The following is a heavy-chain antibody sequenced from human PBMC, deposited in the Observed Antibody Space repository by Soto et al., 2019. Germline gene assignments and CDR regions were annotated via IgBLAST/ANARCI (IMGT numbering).Heavy chain of an antibody. CDR3: AREVEGSYSPADF. V-gene: IGHV1-18*01. Sequence: QVQLVQSGPEVKKPGASVTVSCKTSGYTFTDHGIDWVRQAPGQGLEWVGWVSSYNGNTNYAYNLKDRVIMTTDACTIPAYMELRGLRSDDTAVYYCAREVEGSYSPADFWGQGTPGTVSA. D-gene: IGHD3-10*01. J-gene: IGHJ4*02. CDR2: VSSYNGNT. CDR1: GYTFTDHG.